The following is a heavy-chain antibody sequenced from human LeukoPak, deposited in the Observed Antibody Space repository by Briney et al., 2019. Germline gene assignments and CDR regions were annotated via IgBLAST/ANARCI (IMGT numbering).Heavy chain of an antibody. D-gene: IGHD2-15*01. J-gene: IGHJ4*02. CDR1: GYTFTSYG. CDR2: ISAYNGNT. CDR3: ARDDYCSGGSCYPNFDY. Sequence: ASVKVSCKASGYTFTSYGISWVRQAPGQGLEWMGWISAYNGNTNYAQKLQGRVTMTTDTSTSTAYMELRSLRSDGTAVYYCARDDYCSGGSCYPNFDYWGQGTLVTVSS. V-gene: IGHV1-18*01.